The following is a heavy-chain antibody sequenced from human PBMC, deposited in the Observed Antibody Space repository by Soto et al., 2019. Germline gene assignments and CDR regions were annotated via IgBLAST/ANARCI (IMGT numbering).Heavy chain of an antibody. CDR3: ARVVLGYNNWFDP. Sequence: SETLSLTCTVSGGSISSGDYYWSWIRQPPGKGLEWIGYIYYSGSTYYNPSLKSRVTISVDTSKNQFSLKLSSVTAADTAVYYCARVVLGYNNWFDPWGQGTLVTVSS. CDR1: GGSISSGDYY. V-gene: IGHV4-30-4*01. J-gene: IGHJ5*02. D-gene: IGHD5-12*01. CDR2: IYYSGST.